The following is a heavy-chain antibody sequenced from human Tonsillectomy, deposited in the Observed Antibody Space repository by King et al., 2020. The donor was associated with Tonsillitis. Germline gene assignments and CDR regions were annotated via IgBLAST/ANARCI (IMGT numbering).Heavy chain of an antibody. Sequence: VQLVESGGGVVQPGRSLRLSCAASGFTFSSYGMHWVRQAPGKGLEWVAVIWYDGSNKYYANSWKGRFTISRDNSKKTVYLQMNSLRAEDTAVYYCARDTSGTHFDYWGQGTLVTVSS. D-gene: IGHD1-1*01. CDR3: ARDTSGTHFDY. CDR2: IWYDGSNK. J-gene: IGHJ4*02. CDR1: GFTFSSYG. V-gene: IGHV3-33*01.